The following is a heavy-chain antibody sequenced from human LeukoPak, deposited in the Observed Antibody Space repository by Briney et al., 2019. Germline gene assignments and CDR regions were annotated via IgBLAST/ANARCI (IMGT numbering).Heavy chain of an antibody. Sequence: GGSLRLSCAASGFTFSSYAMSWVRQAPGKGLEWVSAISGSGGSTYYADSVKGRFTISRDNSKNTLYLRMNSLRAEDTAVYYCAKVLSYYYYGSGSYYSEDAFDIWGQGTMVTVSS. CDR1: GFTFSSYA. CDR3: AKVLSYYYYGSGSYYSEDAFDI. J-gene: IGHJ3*02. V-gene: IGHV3-23*01. CDR2: ISGSGGST. D-gene: IGHD3-10*01.